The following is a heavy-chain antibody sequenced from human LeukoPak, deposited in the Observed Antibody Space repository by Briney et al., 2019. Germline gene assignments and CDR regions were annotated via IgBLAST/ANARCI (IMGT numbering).Heavy chain of an antibody. Sequence: SETLSLTCTVSGGSISSGGYYWSWIRQHPGKGLEWIGYIYYSGSTYYNPSLKSRVTISVDTSKNQFSLKLSSVTAADTAVYYCARGDVDSEIGYYIDYWGQGTLVTVSS. CDR3: ARGDVDSEIGYYIDY. CDR1: GGSISSGGYY. CDR2: IYYSGST. J-gene: IGHJ4*02. D-gene: IGHD2-21*02. V-gene: IGHV4-31*03.